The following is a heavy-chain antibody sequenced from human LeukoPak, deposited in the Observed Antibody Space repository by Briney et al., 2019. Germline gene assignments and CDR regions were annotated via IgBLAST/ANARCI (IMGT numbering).Heavy chain of an antibody. Sequence: GGSLRLSCAASGFTFSSYAMSWVRQAPGKGLEWVSAISGSGGAIYYADSVKGRFTISRDNAKNTLYLQMNSLRAEDTAVYYCARGASNRFDYWGQGTLVTVSS. V-gene: IGHV3-23*01. J-gene: IGHJ4*02. CDR2: ISGSGGAI. D-gene: IGHD1-14*01. CDR1: GFTFSSYA. CDR3: ARGASNRFDY.